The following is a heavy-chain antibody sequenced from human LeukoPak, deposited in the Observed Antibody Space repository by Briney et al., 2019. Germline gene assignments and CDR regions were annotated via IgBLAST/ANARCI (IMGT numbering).Heavy chain of an antibody. D-gene: IGHD6-19*01. CDR3: ARPPSYSSGPRAPFDY. V-gene: IGHV1-2*02. J-gene: IGHJ4*02. Sequence: GASVKVSCKASGYTFTGYYMHWVRQAPGQGLEWMGWINPNSGGTNYAQKFQGRVTMTRDTSISTAYMELSRLRSDDTAVYYCARPPSYSSGPRAPFDYWGQGTLVTVSS. CDR1: GYTFTGYY. CDR2: INPNSGGT.